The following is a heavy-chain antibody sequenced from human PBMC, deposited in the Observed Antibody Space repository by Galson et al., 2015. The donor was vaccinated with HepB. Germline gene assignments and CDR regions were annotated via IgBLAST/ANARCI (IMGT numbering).Heavy chain of an antibody. CDR2: ISAYNDNT. J-gene: IGHJ4*02. CDR3: ARDKRSGWYKGDY. CDR1: GYSFTSYG. Sequence: SVKVSCKASGYSFTSYGINWVRQAPGQGLEWMGWISAYNDNTKYAQKFQGRVTMTEDTPTRTAYMELSSLRSDDTAVYYCARDKRSGWYKGDYWGQGTLVTASS. D-gene: IGHD6-19*01. V-gene: IGHV1-18*01.